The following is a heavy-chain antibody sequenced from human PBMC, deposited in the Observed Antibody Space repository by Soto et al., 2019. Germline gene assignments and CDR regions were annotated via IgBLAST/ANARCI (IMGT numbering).Heavy chain of an antibody. CDR1: GFSLSTSGVG. D-gene: IGHD1-20*01. CDR3: AHLGITGTTSWFDP. J-gene: IGHJ5*02. Sequence: QITLKESGPTLVKPTQTLTLICTFSGFSLSTSGVGVGWIRQPPGKALEWLALIYWDDDKRYSPSLKSRLTIXKXTXXNQVVLTMTNMDPVDTATYYCAHLGITGTTSWFDPWGQGTLVTVSS. CDR2: IYWDDDK. V-gene: IGHV2-5*02.